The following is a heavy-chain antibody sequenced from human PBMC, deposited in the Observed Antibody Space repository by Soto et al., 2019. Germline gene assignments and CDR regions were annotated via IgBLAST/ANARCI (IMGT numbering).Heavy chain of an antibody. V-gene: IGHV1-8*01. D-gene: IGHD5-12*01. CDR2: MNPNSGNT. CDR1: GYTFTSDD. CDR3: VRGGPYGGQGY. J-gene: IGHJ4*02. Sequence: QVQLVQSGAEVKKAGASVKVSCKASGYTFTSDDINWVRQATARGLERMGWMNPNSGNTGYAQKFQGRVTMTRNTSISTAYMELSILRSEDTAVFYCVRGGPYGGQGYWGQGTLVTVSS.